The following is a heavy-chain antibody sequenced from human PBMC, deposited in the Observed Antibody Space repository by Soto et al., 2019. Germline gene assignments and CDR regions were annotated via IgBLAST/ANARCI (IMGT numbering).Heavy chain of an antibody. CDR1: GYGFTTYG. Sequence: QVHLVQSGAEVKKPGASVKVSCKGSGYGFTTYGITWVRQAPGQGLEWMAWISAHNGNTNYAQKRKGRGTVTRDTSTRTAYMELRSLRSDDTAVYYCARGRYGDYWGQGALVTVSS. D-gene: IGHD1-1*01. CDR2: ISAHNGNT. CDR3: ARGRYGDY. J-gene: IGHJ4*02. V-gene: IGHV1-18*01.